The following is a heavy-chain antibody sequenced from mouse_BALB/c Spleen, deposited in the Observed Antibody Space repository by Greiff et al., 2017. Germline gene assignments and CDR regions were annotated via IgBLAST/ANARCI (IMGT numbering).Heavy chain of an antibody. V-gene: IGHV3-2*02. D-gene: IGHD2-10*02. Sequence: EVKLMESGPGLVKPSQSLSLTCTVTGYSITSDYAWNWIRQLPGNKLEWMGYISYSGSTSYNPSLKSRISITRDTSKNQFFLQLNSVTTEDTATYYCAREEYGNPYAMDYWGQGTSVTVSS. J-gene: IGHJ4*01. CDR2: ISYSGST. CDR1: GYSITSDYA. CDR3: AREEYGNPYAMDY.